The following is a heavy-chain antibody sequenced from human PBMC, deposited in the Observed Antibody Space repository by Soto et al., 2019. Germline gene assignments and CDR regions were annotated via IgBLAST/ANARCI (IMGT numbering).Heavy chain of an antibody. J-gene: IGHJ6*02. Sequence: GGSLRLSCAASGFTLSSYSMNWVRQAPGKGLEWVSSISSSSSYIYYADSVKGRFTISRDNAKNSLYLQMNSLRAEDTAVYYCARDQIVVVPAATRGDYYGMDVWGQGTTVTVSS. D-gene: IGHD2-2*01. CDR1: GFTLSSYS. CDR3: ARDQIVVVPAATRGDYYGMDV. V-gene: IGHV3-21*01. CDR2: ISSSSSYI.